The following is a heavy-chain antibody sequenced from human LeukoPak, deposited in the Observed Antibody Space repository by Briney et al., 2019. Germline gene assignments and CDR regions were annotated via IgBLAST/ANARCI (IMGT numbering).Heavy chain of an antibody. CDR1: GFTFSSYA. CDR3: ARDSAAAGSIDY. CDR2: ISYDGSNK. Sequence: GFLRLSCAASGFTFSSYAMHWVRQAPGKGLEWVAVISYDGSNKYYADSVKGRFTISRDNSKNTLYLQMNSLRAEDTAVYYCARDSAAAGSIDYWGQGTLVTVSS. D-gene: IGHD6-13*01. V-gene: IGHV3-30*04. J-gene: IGHJ4*02.